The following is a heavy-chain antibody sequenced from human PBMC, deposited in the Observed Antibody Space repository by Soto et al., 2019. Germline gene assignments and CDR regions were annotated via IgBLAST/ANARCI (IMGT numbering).Heavy chain of an antibody. CDR2: INAGNGNT. D-gene: IGHD2-15*01. V-gene: IGHV1-3*01. CDR3: ARNGGGGSCYDY. CDR1: GYTFTSYA. J-gene: IGHJ4*02. Sequence: ASVKVSCKASGYTFTSYAMHWVRQAPGQRLEWMGWINAGNGNTKYSQKFQGRVTITRDTSASTAYMELSSLRSEDTAVYYCARNGGGGSCYDYWGQGTLVTVSS.